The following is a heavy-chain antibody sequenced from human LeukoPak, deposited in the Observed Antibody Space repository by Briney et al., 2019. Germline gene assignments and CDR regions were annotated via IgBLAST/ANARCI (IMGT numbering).Heavy chain of an antibody. CDR3: ARVRTGTHRNIVVVVAAPLGY. J-gene: IGHJ4*02. D-gene: IGHD2-15*01. Sequence: GASVKVSCEASGYTFTGYYMHWVRQAPGQGLEWMGWINPNSGGTNYAQKFQGRVTMTRDTSISTAYMELSRLRSDDTAVYYCARVRTGTHRNIVVVVAAPLGYWGQGTLVTVSS. CDR1: GYTFTGYY. CDR2: INPNSGGT. V-gene: IGHV1-2*02.